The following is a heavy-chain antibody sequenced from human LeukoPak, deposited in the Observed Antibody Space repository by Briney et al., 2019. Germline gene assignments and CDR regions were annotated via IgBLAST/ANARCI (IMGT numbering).Heavy chain of an antibody. V-gene: IGHV3-30*03. J-gene: IGHJ4*02. CDR2: ISYDGSNK. CDR1: GFTVSSNY. Sequence: GGSLRLSCAASGFTVSSNYMSWVRQAPGKGLEWVAVISYDGSNKYYADSVKGRFTISRDNSKNTLYLQMNSLRAEDTAVYYCARDFDYWGQGTLVTVSS. CDR3: ARDFDY.